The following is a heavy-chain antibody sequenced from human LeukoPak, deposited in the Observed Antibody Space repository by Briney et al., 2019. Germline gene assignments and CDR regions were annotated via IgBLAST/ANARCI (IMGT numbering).Heavy chain of an antibody. J-gene: IGHJ4*02. CDR1: GDSISSGGYS. CDR2: IYHSGST. CDR3: ARGPMVRGVITPFDY. V-gene: IGHV4-30-2*01. D-gene: IGHD3-10*01. Sequence: PSQTLSLTYAVSGDSISSGGYSWSWIRQPPGKGLEWIGFIYHSGSTHFNPSLETRVTILVDRSKNQFSLKVNSVTAADTAVYYCARGPMVRGVITPFDYWGQGILVTVSS.